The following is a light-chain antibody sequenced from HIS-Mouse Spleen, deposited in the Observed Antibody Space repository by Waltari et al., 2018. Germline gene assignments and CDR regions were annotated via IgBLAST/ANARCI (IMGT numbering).Light chain of an antibody. CDR2: DDS. V-gene: IGLV3-21*03. CDR1: NMGSKS. J-gene: IGLJ2*01. CDR3: QVWDSSSDHVV. Sequence: SYVLTQPPSVSVAPGKTARITCGGNNMGSKSVHWYQQKPGQAPVLVVSDDSDRPSGIPGRFSGANSGNTATLTISGVEAGDEADYYCQVWDSSSDHVVFGGGTKLTVL.